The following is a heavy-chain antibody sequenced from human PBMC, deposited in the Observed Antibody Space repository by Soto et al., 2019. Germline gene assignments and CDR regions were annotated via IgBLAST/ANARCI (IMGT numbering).Heavy chain of an antibody. J-gene: IGHJ3*02. CDR2: IDWDDDK. CDR3: ALEGYGSGSYYKPDAFDI. CDR1: GFSLSTSGMC. V-gene: IGHV2-70*01. D-gene: IGHD3-10*01. Sequence: SGPTLVNPTQTLTLTCTFSGFSLSTSGMCVSWIRQPPGKALEWLALIDWDDDKYYSTSLKTRLTISKDTSKNQVVLTMTNMDPVDTATYYCALEGYGSGSYYKPDAFDIWGQGTMVTVSS.